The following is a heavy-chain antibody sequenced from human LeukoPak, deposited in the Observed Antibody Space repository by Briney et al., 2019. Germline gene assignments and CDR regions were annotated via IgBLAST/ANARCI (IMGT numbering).Heavy chain of an antibody. CDR3: ARGGDLAYCGGDCYSAFGY. J-gene: IGHJ4*02. CDR1: GYTFTGYY. D-gene: IGHD2-21*02. V-gene: IGHV1-2*02. Sequence: VSVKVSCKASGYTFTGYYMHWVRQAPGQGLEWMGWINPNSGGTNYAQKFQGRVTMTRDTSISTAYMELSRLRSDDTAVYYCARGGDLAYCGGDCYSAFGYWGQGTLVTVSS. CDR2: INPNSGGT.